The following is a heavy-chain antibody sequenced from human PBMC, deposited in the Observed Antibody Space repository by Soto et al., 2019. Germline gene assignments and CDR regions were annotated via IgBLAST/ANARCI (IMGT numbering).Heavy chain of an antibody. D-gene: IGHD2-21*02. J-gene: IGHJ6*02. V-gene: IGHV1-18*01. CDR3: ARDDGAHCFLMKEYYYYGMDV. CDR2: ISAYNGNT. Sequence: ASVKVSCKAPGYTFTSYGISWVRQAPGQGLEWMGWISAYNGNTNYAQKLQGRVTMTTDTSTSTAYMELRSLRSEDTAVYYCARDDGAHCFLMKEYYYYGMDVWGQGTTVTVSS. CDR1: GYTFTSYG.